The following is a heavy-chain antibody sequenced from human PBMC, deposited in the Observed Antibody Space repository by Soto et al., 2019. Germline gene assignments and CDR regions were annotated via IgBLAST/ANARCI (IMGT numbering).Heavy chain of an antibody. V-gene: IGHV3-33*01. CDR2: VWYDGGNK. CDR3: VRAAGYSGYDYVYYYGMDV. CDR1: GFTFSSYG. J-gene: IGHJ6*02. D-gene: IGHD5-12*01. Sequence: QVQLVESGGGVVQPGRSLRLSCAASGFTFSSYGMHWVRQAPGKGLEWVALVWYDGGNKYYVDSVKGRFTISRDNSKNTVYVEMNSLRDEDTAVYYCVRAAGYSGYDYVYYYGMDVWGQGTTVTVSS.